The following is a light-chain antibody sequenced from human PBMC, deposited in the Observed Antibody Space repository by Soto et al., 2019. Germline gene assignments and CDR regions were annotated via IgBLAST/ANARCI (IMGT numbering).Light chain of an antibody. J-gene: IGKJ1*01. CDR3: QQYSNWPRT. CDR2: AAS. V-gene: IGKV3-15*01. CDR1: QSVRSN. Sequence: EIVMTQFPATLSVSPGKRATLSCRASQSVRSNLAWYQQKPGQAPRLLIFAASTRATVIPARFRGSGSGTEFTLTISDLQSEDFAVYYCQQYSNWPRTFGQGTKVDIK.